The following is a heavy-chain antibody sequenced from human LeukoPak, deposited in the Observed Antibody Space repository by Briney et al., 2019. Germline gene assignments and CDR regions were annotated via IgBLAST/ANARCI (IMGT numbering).Heavy chain of an antibody. CDR1: GFTFSSYS. CDR2: ISSSSSYI. Sequence: WGSLRLSCAASGFTFSSYSMNWVRQAPGKGLEWVSSISSSSSYIYYADSVKGRFTISRDNAKNSLYLQMNSLRAEDTAVYYCARDSRASSGDSSGYPLHYFDYWGQGTLVTVSS. CDR3: ARDSRASSGDSSGYPLHYFDY. V-gene: IGHV3-21*01. D-gene: IGHD3-22*01. J-gene: IGHJ4*02.